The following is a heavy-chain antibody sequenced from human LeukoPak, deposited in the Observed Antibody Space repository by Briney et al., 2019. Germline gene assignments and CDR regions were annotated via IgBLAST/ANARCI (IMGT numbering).Heavy chain of an antibody. CDR2: VNPNSGST. D-gene: IGHD3-10*01. J-gene: IGHJ4*02. CDR3: ARAPRSRSRSYYPIDY. CDR1: EYTFTGYS. V-gene: IGHV1-2*02. Sequence: ASVKVSCKASEYTFTGYSMHWVRQAPGQGLEWMGWVNPNSGSTNYAQKFQGRVTMTTDTSISTAYMELSRLRSEDTAVYYCARAPRSRSRSYYPIDYWGEGDLVTVSS.